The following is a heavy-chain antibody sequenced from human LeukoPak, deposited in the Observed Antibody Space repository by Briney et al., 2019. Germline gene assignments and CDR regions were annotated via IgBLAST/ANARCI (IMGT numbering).Heavy chain of an antibody. CDR1: GFTFSDYY. J-gene: IGHJ6*03. D-gene: IGHD1-26*01. Sequence: GGSLRLSCAPSGFTFSDYYMSWIRQAPGKGLEWVSYISSSGSTIYYADSVKGRLPISRQNAENALYLQTNSLRAEDTAVYYWAREYAGSYDYYYYMVVWGKGTTVTVSS. V-gene: IGHV3-11*04. CDR3: AREYAGSYDYYYYMVV. CDR2: ISSSGSTI.